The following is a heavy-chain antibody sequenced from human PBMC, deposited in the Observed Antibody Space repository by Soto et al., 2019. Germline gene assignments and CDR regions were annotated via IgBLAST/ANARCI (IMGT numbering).Heavy chain of an antibody. Sequence: QVQLVESGGGVVQPGRSLRLSCAASGFTFSTYAMHWVRQAPGKGLEWVAVISYDGSNKHYADSVKGRFTIARDNSKNPLYLQKNSLRAEDTAVYYCGRPPVIGFVVPPDYWGQGTLVTVSS. CDR2: ISYDGSNK. V-gene: IGHV3-30*04. J-gene: IGHJ4*02. CDR3: GRPPVIGFVVPPDY. CDR1: GFTFSTYA. D-gene: IGHD3-22*01.